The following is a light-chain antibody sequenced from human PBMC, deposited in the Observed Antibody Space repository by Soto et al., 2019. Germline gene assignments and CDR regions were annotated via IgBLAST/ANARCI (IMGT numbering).Light chain of an antibody. V-gene: IGKV3-15*01. CDR3: QQYNNWPPWT. CDR2: DAS. CDR1: QSVSNN. J-gene: IGKJ1*01. Sequence: ILMTQSPATLSVSPGERATLSCRASQSVSNNLAWYQQKPGQAPRLLIYDASTRATGIPARFSGSGSGTEFTLTISGLQSEDFAGYYCQQYNNWPPWTFGHGTKVEIK.